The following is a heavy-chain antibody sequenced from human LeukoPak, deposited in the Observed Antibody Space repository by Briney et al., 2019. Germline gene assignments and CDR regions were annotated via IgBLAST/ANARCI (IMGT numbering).Heavy chain of an antibody. Sequence: GGSLRLSCVASGFTFSSYAMSWVRQAPGKGLEWVSAISGSGGSTYYADSVKGRFTISRDNSKNTLYLQMNSLRAEDTAVYYCAKDYYDSSGPDAFDIWGQGTMVTVSS. CDR1: GFTFSSYA. CDR2: ISGSGGST. CDR3: AKDYYDSSGPDAFDI. V-gene: IGHV3-23*01. J-gene: IGHJ3*02. D-gene: IGHD3-22*01.